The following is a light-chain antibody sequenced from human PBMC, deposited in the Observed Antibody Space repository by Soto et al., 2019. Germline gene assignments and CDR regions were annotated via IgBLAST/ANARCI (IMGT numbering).Light chain of an antibody. CDR1: QSISSW. CDR2: DAS. V-gene: IGKV1-5*01. Sequence: LQMNQAPSTLSASVGDRFTITCRASQSISSWLAWYQQKPGKAPKLLIYDASSLESGVPSRFSGSGSGTEFTLTISSLQPDDFATYYCQQYNSYSTWTFGQGTKVDIK. J-gene: IGKJ1*01. CDR3: QQYNSYSTWT.